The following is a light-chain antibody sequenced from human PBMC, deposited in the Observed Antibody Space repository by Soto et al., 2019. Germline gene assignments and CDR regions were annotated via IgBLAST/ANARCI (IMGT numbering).Light chain of an antibody. V-gene: IGKV3-15*01. J-gene: IGKJ1*01. CDR3: QRYNNWPWT. CDR2: GAS. CDR1: QSVSSN. Sequence: EIVMTQSPATLSLSPGDRATLSCRASQSVSSNLAWYQQKPGQSPRLLIYGASNRATGIPARFSGRASGTDCTLTIGILQAEDFAVYYCQRYNNWPWTFGQGTKMEIK.